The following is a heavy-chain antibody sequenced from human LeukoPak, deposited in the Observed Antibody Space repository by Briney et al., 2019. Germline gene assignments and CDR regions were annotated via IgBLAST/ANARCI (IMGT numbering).Heavy chain of an antibody. Sequence: GGSLRLSCEVSGFTFSSYWMKWVRQAPGKGLEWVANINQNGIEKYYVDSVKGRFTISRDNAKNSLYLQMNSLRAEDTAVYYCARDPYSGNYGAYYYYYMDVWGKGTTVTISS. CDR2: INQNGIEK. CDR3: ARDPYSGNYGAYYYYYMDV. V-gene: IGHV3-7*01. CDR1: GFTFSSYW. D-gene: IGHD1-26*01. J-gene: IGHJ6*03.